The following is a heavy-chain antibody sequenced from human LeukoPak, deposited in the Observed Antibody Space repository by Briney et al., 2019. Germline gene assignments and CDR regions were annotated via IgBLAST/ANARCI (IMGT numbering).Heavy chain of an antibody. CDR1: GFTFSSYS. CDR3: ARGPRGYSNSED. Sequence: PGGSLRLSCAASGFTFSSYSMNWVRRAPGKGLEWVSYISSSSSTIYYADSVKGRFTISRDNAKNSLYLQMNSLRAEDTAVYYCARGPRGYSNSEDWGQGTLVTVSS. V-gene: IGHV3-48*01. CDR2: ISSSSSTI. D-gene: IGHD5-18*01. J-gene: IGHJ4*02.